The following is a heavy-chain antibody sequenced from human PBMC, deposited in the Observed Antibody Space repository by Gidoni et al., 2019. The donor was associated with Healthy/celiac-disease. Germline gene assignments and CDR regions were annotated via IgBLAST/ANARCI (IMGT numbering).Heavy chain of an antibody. CDR2: IYPGDSDT. J-gene: IGHJ6*02. CDR3: ARQPGIAVAGTNYYYYYGMDV. Sequence: EVQLVQSGAEVKKPGESLKISCKGSGYSFTSYWIGWVRQMPGKGLEWMGIIYPGDSDTRYSPSFQGQVTISADKSISTAYLQWSSLKASDTAMYYCARQPGIAVAGTNYYYYYGMDVWGQGTTVTVSS. D-gene: IGHD6-19*01. V-gene: IGHV5-51*03. CDR1: GYSFTSYW.